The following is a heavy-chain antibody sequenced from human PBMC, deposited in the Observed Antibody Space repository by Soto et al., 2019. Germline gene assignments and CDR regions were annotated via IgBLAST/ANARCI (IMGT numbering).Heavy chain of an antibody. J-gene: IGHJ5*02. CDR3: ARSDWFDP. V-gene: IGHV3-74*01. Sequence: GGSLRLSCTASGVTIAVQWMHWVRQAPGKGPEWISRIKSDGTSTSYADSVKGRVTISRDNTKNTLYLQMNSLRLEDTAVYYCARSDWFDPWGQGALVTVSS. CDR2: IKSDGTST. CDR1: GVTIAVQW.